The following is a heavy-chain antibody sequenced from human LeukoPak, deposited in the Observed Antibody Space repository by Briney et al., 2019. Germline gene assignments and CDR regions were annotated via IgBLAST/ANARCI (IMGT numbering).Heavy chain of an antibody. CDR3: ARAFWSGYYNWFDP. Sequence: ASVKVSCKASGYTFTGYYMHWVRQAPGQGLEWMGWINPNSGGTNYAQKFQGRVTMTRDTSISIAYMELSRLRSDDTAVYYCARAFWSGYYNWFDPWGQGTLVTVSS. J-gene: IGHJ5*02. D-gene: IGHD3-3*01. CDR2: INPNSGGT. V-gene: IGHV1-2*02. CDR1: GYTFTGYY.